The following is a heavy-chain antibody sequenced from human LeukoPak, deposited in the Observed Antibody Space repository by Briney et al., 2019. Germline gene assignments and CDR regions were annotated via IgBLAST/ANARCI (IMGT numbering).Heavy chain of an antibody. V-gene: IGHV4-59*08. CDR1: GGSISSYY. J-gene: IGHJ1*01. D-gene: IGHD3-22*01. CDR2: IYYSGST. CDR3: ARGVSYYDSSGYYNEYFQH. Sequence: PETLSLTCTVSGGSISSYYWSWIRQPPGKGLEWIGYIYYSGSTNYNPSLKIRVTISVDTSKNQFSLKLSSVTAADTAVYYCARGVSYYDSSGYYNEYFQHWGQGTLATVSS.